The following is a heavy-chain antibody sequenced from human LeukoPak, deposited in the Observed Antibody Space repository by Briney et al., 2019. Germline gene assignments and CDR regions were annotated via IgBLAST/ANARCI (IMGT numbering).Heavy chain of an antibody. D-gene: IGHD6-19*01. CDR3: ARHRYTLGVAGFFDY. V-gene: IGHV4-39*01. CDR2: IYYSEST. CDR1: GGSISSTSYY. J-gene: IGHJ4*02. Sequence: SEILSLTCTVSGGSISSTSYYWGWIRQPPGKGLEWIGSIYYSESTYYNASLKSRLTISVDTSKNQFSLKVRSVTAADTAVYYCARHRYTLGVAGFFDYWGQGTLVTVSS.